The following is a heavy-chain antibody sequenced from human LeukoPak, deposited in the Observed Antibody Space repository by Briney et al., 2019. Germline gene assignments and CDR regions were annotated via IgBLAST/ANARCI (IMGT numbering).Heavy chain of an antibody. CDR2: IKSSNN. D-gene: IGHD3-16*01. J-gene: IGHJ4*02. V-gene: IGHV4-61*02. CDR1: GGSISSDRFY. CDR3: ARVPDWTYVPDY. Sequence: SETLSLTCTVSGGSISSDRFYWTWVPQPAGKGLEWIGRIKSSNNYYNPSLKSRVTISLDTSTNQFSLKLSSLTAADTAVYYCARVPDWTYVPDYWGQGTLVTV.